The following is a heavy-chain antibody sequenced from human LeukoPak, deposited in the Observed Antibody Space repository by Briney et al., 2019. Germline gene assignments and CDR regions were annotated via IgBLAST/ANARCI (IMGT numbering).Heavy chain of an antibody. CDR2: INSGGSHT. CDR3: ASDLDPSPFDY. Sequence: PGGSLRLSCAASGFAFRKYSIHWVRQAPGKGLVWVSRINSGGSHTNYADSVKGRFTISRDNAKNTLYLQMNSLRVEDTAVYYCASDLDPSPFDYWGQGTLVTVSS. J-gene: IGHJ4*02. CDR1: GFAFRKYS. V-gene: IGHV3-74*01.